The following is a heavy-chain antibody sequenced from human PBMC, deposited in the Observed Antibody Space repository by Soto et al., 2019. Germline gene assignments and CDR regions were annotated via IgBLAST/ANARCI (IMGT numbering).Heavy chain of an antibody. CDR2: ISDGTSFT. V-gene: IGHV3-11*06. Sequence: GESLKISCAASGFTFSDYYMSWIRQAPGKGLEWVSFISDGTSFTDYADSVKGRFTISRDNAKNSLYLQMNSLRAEDTAVYYCVRDGAAARLLYYFEYWGQGSLVTVSS. D-gene: IGHD6-6*01. CDR3: VRDGAAARLLYYFEY. CDR1: GFTFSDYY. J-gene: IGHJ4*02.